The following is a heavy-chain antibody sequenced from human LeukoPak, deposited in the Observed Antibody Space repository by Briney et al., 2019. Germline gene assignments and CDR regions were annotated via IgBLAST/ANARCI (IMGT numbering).Heavy chain of an antibody. CDR2: INHSGST. CDR1: GGSISSGDYY. Sequence: SETLSLTCTVSGGSISSGDYYWSWIRQPPGKGLEWIGEINHSGSTNYNPSLKSRVTISVDTSKNQFSLKLSSVTAADTAVYYCARLSQIVAFDIWGQGTMVTVSS. V-gene: IGHV4-39*07. J-gene: IGHJ3*02. CDR3: ARLSQIVAFDI. D-gene: IGHD6-6*01.